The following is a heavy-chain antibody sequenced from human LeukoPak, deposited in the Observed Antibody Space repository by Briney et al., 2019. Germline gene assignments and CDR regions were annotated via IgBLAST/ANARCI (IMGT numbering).Heavy chain of an antibody. CDR1: GYPISSGYF. D-gene: IGHD6-13*01. CDR3: AREERDRTWYVVGDY. CDR2: MYPCGRI. Sequence: PWETLSLICTVSGYPISSGYFWGWVRQPPGEGLEWIEMMYPCGRIYYSPSRKSRLTISVDTSKNQVSLKLSSVTAADTAVYYCAREERDRTWYVVGDYWGQGTLVTVSS. J-gene: IGHJ4*02. V-gene: IGHV4-38-2*02.